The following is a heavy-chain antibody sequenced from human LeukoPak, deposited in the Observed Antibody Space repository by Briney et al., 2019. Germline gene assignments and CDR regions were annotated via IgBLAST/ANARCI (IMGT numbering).Heavy chain of an antibody. V-gene: IGHV3-74*01. CDR2: INTDGSST. CDR3: ARENFDP. J-gene: IGHJ5*02. CDR1: GVTFNNYR. Sequence: GAPRPFCSGSGVTFNNYRIAWGRQASREGLLWVSRINTDGSSTSYADSVKGRFTITRDNAKNMVYLQMNSLRGEDTAVYYCARENFDPWGQGTQVTVSS.